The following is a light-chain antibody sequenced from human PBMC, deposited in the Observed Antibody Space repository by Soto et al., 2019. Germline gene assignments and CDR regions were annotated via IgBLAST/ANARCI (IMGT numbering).Light chain of an antibody. J-gene: IGKJ1*01. CDR2: DAS. V-gene: IGKV3-11*01. CDR1: QSVSSY. CDR3: QQRSNWPPWT. Sequence: EIVLTQSPATRSLSPGERATLSCRASQSVSSYLAWYQQKPGQAPRFLIYDASNTATGIPARFSGSGSGTDFTLTISSLEPEDFAVYYCQQRSNWPPWTFGQGTKVEIK.